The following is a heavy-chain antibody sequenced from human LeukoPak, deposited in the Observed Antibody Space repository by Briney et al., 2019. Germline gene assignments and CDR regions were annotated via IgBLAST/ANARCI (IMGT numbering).Heavy chain of an antibody. Sequence: SETLSLTCTVSGYSISSGYYWGWIRQPPGKGLEWIGSIYHSGSTYYNPSLKSRVTISVDTSKNQFSLRLSSVTAADTAVYYCARETGGTLDYWGQGTLVTVSS. V-gene: IGHV4-38-2*02. J-gene: IGHJ4*02. CDR1: GYSISSGYY. D-gene: IGHD7-27*01. CDR3: ARETGGTLDY. CDR2: IYHSGST.